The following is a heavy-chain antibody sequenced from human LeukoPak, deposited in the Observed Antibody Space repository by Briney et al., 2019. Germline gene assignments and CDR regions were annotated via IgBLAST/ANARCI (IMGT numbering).Heavy chain of an antibody. D-gene: IGHD6-19*01. CDR1: GFTFSDYY. V-gene: IGHV3-11*06. CDR3: ARGYSSGWYDFDY. J-gene: IGHJ4*02. CDR2: ISSSSSYI. Sequence: PGGSLRLSCAASGFTFSDYYMSWIRQAPGKGLEWVSSISSSSSYIYYADSVKGRFTISRDNAKNSLYLQMNSLRAEDTAVYYCARGYSSGWYDFDYWGQGTLVTVSS.